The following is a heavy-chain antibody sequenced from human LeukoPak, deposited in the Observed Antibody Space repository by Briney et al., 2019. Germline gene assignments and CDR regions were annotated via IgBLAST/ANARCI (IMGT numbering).Heavy chain of an antibody. Sequence: SETLSLTCTVSGGSISSGDYYWSWIRQPPGKGLAWIGYIYYSGSTYYNPSLKSRVTISVDTSKNQFSLKLSSVTAADTAVYYCARSLYGDYGYFQHWGQGTLVTVSS. CDR2: IYYSGST. CDR3: ARSLYGDYGYFQH. D-gene: IGHD4-17*01. CDR1: GGSISSGDYY. J-gene: IGHJ1*01. V-gene: IGHV4-30-4*01.